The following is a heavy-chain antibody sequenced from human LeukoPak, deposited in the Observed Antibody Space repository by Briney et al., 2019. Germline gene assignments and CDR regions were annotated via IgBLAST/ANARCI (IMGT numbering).Heavy chain of an antibody. Sequence: PGEALKISCKGLGYSFSSYWIALVRQRPGKGLELVGSIYPGCSETRYDRSFEGQVTISADGPTSTAYLQWSSLRASNTAMNSCGRASRDGHNQNFDHWGQGTLVSVPS. D-gene: IGHD5-24*01. CDR2: IYPGCSET. CDR3: GRASRDGHNQNFDH. J-gene: IGHJ4*02. V-gene: IGHV5-51*01. CDR1: GYSFSSYW.